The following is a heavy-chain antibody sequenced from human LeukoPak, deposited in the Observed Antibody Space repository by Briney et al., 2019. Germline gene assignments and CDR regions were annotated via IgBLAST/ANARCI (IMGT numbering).Heavy chain of an antibody. Sequence: GGSLRLSCTAPGFTFITYAMTWVRQAPGKGLEWVSALSGSGGSTYYPDSVKGRFTISRDNSKNTLYLQMNSLRAEDTAVYYCAKAPDYYPYYFDYWGQGTLVTVSS. J-gene: IGHJ4*02. CDR1: GFTFITYA. D-gene: IGHD3-10*01. CDR3: AKAPDYYPYYFDY. CDR2: LSGSGGST. V-gene: IGHV3-23*01.